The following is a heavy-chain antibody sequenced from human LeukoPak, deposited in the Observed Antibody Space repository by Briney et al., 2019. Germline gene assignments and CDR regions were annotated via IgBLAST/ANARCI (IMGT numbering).Heavy chain of an antibody. CDR2: VNHSGST. CDR1: GGSFSTYY. D-gene: IGHD3-3*01. J-gene: IGHJ6*04. Sequence: SETLSLTCAVYGGSFSTYYWRWIRQPPGRGLEWIGEVNHSGSTNYNPSLKSRVTISVDTSKNQFSLRLSSVTAADTAVYYCSHKFTIFGVVIPDVWGKGTTVTLSS. V-gene: IGHV4-34*01. CDR3: SHKFTIFGVVIPDV.